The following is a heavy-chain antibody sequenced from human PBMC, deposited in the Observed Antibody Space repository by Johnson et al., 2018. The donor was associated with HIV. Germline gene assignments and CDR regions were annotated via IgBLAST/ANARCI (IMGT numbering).Heavy chain of an antibody. CDR2: ISYDGSNK. J-gene: IGHJ3*01. CDR1: GFTFSSYV. V-gene: IGHV3-30*18. Sequence: QVQLVESGGGVVQPGRSLRLSCAASGFTFSSYVMHWVCQAPGKGLEWVAFISYDGSNKFYADSVKGRFTISRDNSKNTLYLQMNSLRPEDTALYYCAKEVPDKFDVWGQGTMVTVSS. CDR3: AKEVPDKFDV.